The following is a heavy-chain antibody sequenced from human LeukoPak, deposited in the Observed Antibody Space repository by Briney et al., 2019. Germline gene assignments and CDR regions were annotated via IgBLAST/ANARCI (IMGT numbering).Heavy chain of an antibody. CDR3: VRAPPSNGYSYHFDI. V-gene: IGHV3-74*01. CDR2: IHRDGSGI. Sequence: PGGSLRLSCAASGFTFSSQWMHWVRQAPGKGLVWVSRIHRDGSGIIYADPVKGRFTISRDNAKNTLYLQMNSLRAEDTAVYYCVRAPPSNGYSYHFDIWGQGTMVTVSS. J-gene: IGHJ3*02. D-gene: IGHD5-18*01. CDR1: GFTFSSQW.